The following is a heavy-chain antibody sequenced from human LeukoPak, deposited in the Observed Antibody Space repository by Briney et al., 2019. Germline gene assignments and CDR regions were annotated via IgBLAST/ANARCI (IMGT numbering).Heavy chain of an antibody. V-gene: IGHV3-7*01. Sequence: GGSLRLSCAASGFTFSSYWMSWVRQAPGKGREGVANIKQDGSEKYYVDSVKGRFTISRDNAKNSLYLQMNSLRAEDTAVYYCASSYSSDWYSRWIDYWGQGTLVTVSS. CDR1: GFTFSSYW. CDR2: IKQDGSEK. D-gene: IGHD6-19*01. CDR3: ASSYSSDWYSRWIDY. J-gene: IGHJ4*02.